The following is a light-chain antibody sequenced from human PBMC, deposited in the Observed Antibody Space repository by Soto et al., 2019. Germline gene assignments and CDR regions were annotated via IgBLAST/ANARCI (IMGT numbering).Light chain of an antibody. CDR3: QKRSNWPLT. V-gene: IGKV3-11*01. CDR1: QSVSSY. J-gene: IGKJ4*01. CDR2: DAS. Sequence: ELVLTQSPATLSLSPGDRATLSCRASQSVSSYLAWYQQKPCQAPRLLIYDASNRATGIPARFSGSGSGTDFNLTISSLEPEDFAVYYCQKRSNWPLTFGGGTKVDI.